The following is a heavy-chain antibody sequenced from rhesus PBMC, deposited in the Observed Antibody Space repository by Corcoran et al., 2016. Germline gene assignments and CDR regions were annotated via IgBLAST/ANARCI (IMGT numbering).Heavy chain of an antibody. Sequence: QVQLQESGPGLVKPSETLSPTCAVSGYSLSGYSWRWIRQAPGKGLEWIGYITYSGSTSYNPSLKSRVTISRDTSKNQFSLKLSSVTAADTAVYYCARTTVAALFDYWGQGVLVTVSS. CDR1: GYSLSGYS. V-gene: IGHV4-122*02. J-gene: IGHJ4*01. CDR3: ARTTVAALFDY. CDR2: ITYSGST. D-gene: IGHD4-29*01.